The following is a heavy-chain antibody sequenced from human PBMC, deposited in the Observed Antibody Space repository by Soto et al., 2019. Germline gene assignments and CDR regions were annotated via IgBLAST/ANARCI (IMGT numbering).Heavy chain of an antibody. CDR1: GFTFSNAW. CDR3: TTDPTEQWLVPLDY. J-gene: IGHJ4*02. Sequence: PGGSLRLSCAASGFTFSNAWMNWVRQAPGKGLEWVGRIKSKTDGGTTDYAAPVKGRFTISRDDSKNTLYLQMNSLETEDTAVYYCTTDPTEQWLVPLDYWGQGTLVTVSS. D-gene: IGHD6-19*01. CDR2: IKSKTDGGTT. V-gene: IGHV3-15*07.